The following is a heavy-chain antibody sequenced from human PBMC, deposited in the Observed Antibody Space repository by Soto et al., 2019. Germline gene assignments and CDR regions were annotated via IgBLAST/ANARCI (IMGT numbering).Heavy chain of an antibody. Sequence: ASVKVSCKASAYTFTGYYMHWVRQAPGQGLEWMGWINPNSGGTNYAQKFQGWVTMTRDTSISTAYMELSRLRSDDTAVYYCARYRQYYDFWSGYYVRGGAFDIWGRGTMVTVSS. V-gene: IGHV1-2*04. CDR3: ARYRQYYDFWSGYYVRGGAFDI. D-gene: IGHD3-3*01. J-gene: IGHJ3*02. CDR2: INPNSGGT. CDR1: AYTFTGYY.